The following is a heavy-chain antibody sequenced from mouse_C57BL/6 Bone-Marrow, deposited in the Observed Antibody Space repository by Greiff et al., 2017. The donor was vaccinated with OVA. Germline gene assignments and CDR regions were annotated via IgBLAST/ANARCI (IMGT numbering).Heavy chain of an antibody. CDR3: VKALTDYAMDY. CDR1: GFTFTDYY. J-gene: IGHJ4*01. V-gene: IGHV7-4*01. CDR2: IRNKANGYST. Sequence: EVKLMESGGGLVQPGASLRLSCAASGFTFTDYYMSWVRQPPGKAPEWLALIRNKANGYSTGYTASVQGRFTISRVNSQNIHNLQMNPMRTEDSATYDCVKALTDYAMDYWGQGTSVTVSS.